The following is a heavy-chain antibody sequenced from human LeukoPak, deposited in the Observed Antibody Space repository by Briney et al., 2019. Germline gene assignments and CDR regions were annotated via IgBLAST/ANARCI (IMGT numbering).Heavy chain of an antibody. J-gene: IGHJ4*02. V-gene: IGHV3-20*04. CDR1: GFTVSSNY. CDR3: ARAPGIAVAGTLYYFDY. Sequence: GGSLRLSCAASGFTVSSNYMSWVRQAPGKGLEWVSGINWNGGSTGYADSVKGRFTISRDNAKNSLYLQMNSLRAEDTALYYCARAPGIAVAGTLYYFDYWGQGTLVTVSS. CDR2: INWNGGST. D-gene: IGHD6-19*01.